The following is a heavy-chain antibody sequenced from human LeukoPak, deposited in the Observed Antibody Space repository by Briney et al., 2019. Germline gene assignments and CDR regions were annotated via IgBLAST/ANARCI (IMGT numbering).Heavy chain of an antibody. J-gene: IGHJ4*02. CDR2: IKQVGREK. CDR3: VRVEGIVGATTFSY. V-gene: IGHV3-7*01. D-gene: IGHD1-26*01. Sequence: GGPLRLSCAASGFTFSSYWMSWVRQAPGKGLEWVANIKQVGREKYYVDSVKGRFTISRDNAKNSLFLQMNSLRAEDTAVYYCVRVEGIVGATTFSYWGQGILVTVSS. CDR1: GFTFSSYW.